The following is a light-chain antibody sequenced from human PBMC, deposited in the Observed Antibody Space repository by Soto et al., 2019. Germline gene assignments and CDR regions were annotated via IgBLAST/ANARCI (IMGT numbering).Light chain of an antibody. J-gene: IGLJ1*01. CDR1: SSNIGSNP. CDR3: AAWDDSLNGYV. V-gene: IGLV1-44*01. CDR2: NNS. Sequence: QSVLTQPPSASGTPGQRVTISCSRSSSNIGSNPVNWYQQLPGTAPKLLIYNNSQRPSGVPDRFSGSKSGTSASLASSGLQSEDEADYYCAAWDDSLNGYVFGTGTKVTVL.